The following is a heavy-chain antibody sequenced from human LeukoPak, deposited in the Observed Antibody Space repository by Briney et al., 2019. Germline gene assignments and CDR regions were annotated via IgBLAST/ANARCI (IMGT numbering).Heavy chain of an antibody. CDR3: VRYCSSTTCYTRAVDY. CDR2: IYHSGSA. J-gene: IGHJ4*02. Sequence: SETLSLTCTVSGYSTTSGYNWAWIRQPPGKVLEWIGSIYHSGSANYNPSLKSRVTISVDTSKNQFSLKLSSVTAADTAVYYCVRYCSSTTCYTRAVDYWGQGTLVTVSS. CDR1: GYSTTSGYN. V-gene: IGHV4-38-2*02. D-gene: IGHD2-2*02.